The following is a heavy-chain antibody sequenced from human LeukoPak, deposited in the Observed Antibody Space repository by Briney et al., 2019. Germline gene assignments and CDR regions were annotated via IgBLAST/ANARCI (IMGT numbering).Heavy chain of an antibody. CDR3: ARVPRATNYFDY. Sequence: ASVKVSCKASGYTFTGYYMHWVRQAPGQGLEWMGWISAYNGNTNYAQKLQGRVTMTTDTSTSTAYMELRSLRSDDTAVYYCARVPRATNYFDYWGQGTLATVSS. D-gene: IGHD1-26*01. CDR2: ISAYNGNT. CDR1: GYTFTGYY. J-gene: IGHJ4*02. V-gene: IGHV1-18*04.